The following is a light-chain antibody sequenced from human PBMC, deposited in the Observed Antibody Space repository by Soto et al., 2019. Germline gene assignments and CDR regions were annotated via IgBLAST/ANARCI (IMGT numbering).Light chain of an antibody. J-gene: IGKJ2*01. CDR1: QSVSSY. Sequence: EIVLTQSPATLSLSPGERATLSCRASQSVSSYLAWYQQKPGQAPRLLIYDASNRATGIPARFSGSVSGTDFTLTISSLEPEDFAVYYCQQRSTLYTFGQGTKLEIK. V-gene: IGKV3-11*01. CDR3: QQRSTLYT. CDR2: DAS.